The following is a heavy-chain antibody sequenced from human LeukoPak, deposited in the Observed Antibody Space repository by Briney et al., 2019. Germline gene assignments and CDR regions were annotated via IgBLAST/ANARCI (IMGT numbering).Heavy chain of an antibody. J-gene: IGHJ4*02. Sequence: GGSLRLSCAASGFTFDDYAMHWVRQAPGKGLEWVSGISWNSGSIGYADSVKGRFTISRDNARNSLYLQMNSLRAGDTALYYCAKGYDSSGSPSDYWGQGTLVTVSS. CDR3: AKGYDSSGSPSDY. V-gene: IGHV3-9*01. D-gene: IGHD3-22*01. CDR2: ISWNSGSI. CDR1: GFTFDDYA.